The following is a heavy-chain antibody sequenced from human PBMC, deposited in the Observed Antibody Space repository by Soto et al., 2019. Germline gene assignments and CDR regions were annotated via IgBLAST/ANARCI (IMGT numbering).Heavy chain of an antibody. CDR2: ISYDGSNK. J-gene: IGHJ3*02. CDR1: GFTFSSYA. CDR3: ARDTPDYDFWSGYYTPRAFDI. D-gene: IGHD3-3*01. V-gene: IGHV3-30-3*01. Sequence: QVQLVESGGGVVQPGRSLRLSCAASGFTFSSYAMHWVRQAPGKGLEWVAVISYDGSNKYYADSVKGRFTISRDNSKNTLYLQMNSLRAEDTAVYYCARDTPDYDFWSGYYTPRAFDIWGQGTMVTVSS.